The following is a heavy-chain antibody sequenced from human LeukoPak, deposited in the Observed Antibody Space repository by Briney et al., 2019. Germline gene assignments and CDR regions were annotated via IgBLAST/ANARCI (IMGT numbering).Heavy chain of an antibody. J-gene: IGHJ5*02. V-gene: IGHV1-69*13. CDR3: ARRIAVAGKTWFDP. Sequence: ASVKVSCKASGGTFSSYAISWVRQAPGQGLEWMGGIIPIFGTANYAQKFQGRVTITADESTSTAYRVLSRLRAEDAAVYYCARRIAVAGKTWFDPWGQGTLVTVSS. CDR2: IIPIFGTA. CDR1: GGTFSSYA. D-gene: IGHD6-19*01.